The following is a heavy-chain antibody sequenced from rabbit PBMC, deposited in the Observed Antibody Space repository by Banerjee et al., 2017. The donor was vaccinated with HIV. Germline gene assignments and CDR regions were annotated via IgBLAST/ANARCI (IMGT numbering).Heavy chain of an antibody. CDR3: MRYGTGWGDNL. V-gene: IGHV1S45*01. Sequence: QEQLEESGGDLVKPGASLTVTCTASGFDFSSNAMCWVRQAPGKRPEWIACINSNTGNTVYASRAKGPFTISKASSTTVTLQMTSLTDADTATYFCMRYGTGWGDNLWGPGTLVTVS. CDR2: INSNTGNT. CDR1: GFDFSSNA. D-gene: IGHD4-1*01. J-gene: IGHJ4*01.